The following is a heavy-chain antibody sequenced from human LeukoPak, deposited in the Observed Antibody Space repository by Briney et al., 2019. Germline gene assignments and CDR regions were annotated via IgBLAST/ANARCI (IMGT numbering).Heavy chain of an antibody. CDR3: ARDRVQIWSYVGTFDS. CDR1: GFTLTSYT. J-gene: IGHJ4*02. V-gene: IGHV3-30-3*01. D-gene: IGHD5-18*01. CDR2: VSYDGTKI. Sequence: PGGSLRLSCATSGFTLTSYTVHWVRQAPGKGLEWVAVVSYDGTKISYADSVKGRFTMSRDISKNTLYLQMNSLKPEDSALYYCARDRVQIWSYVGTFDSWGQGTLVTVSS.